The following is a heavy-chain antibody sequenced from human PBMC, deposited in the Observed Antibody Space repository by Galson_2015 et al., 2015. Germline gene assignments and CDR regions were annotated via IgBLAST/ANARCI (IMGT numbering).Heavy chain of an antibody. V-gene: IGHV3-9*01. CDR2: ISWNSGSI. Sequence: SLRLSCAASGFTFDDYAMHWVRQAPGKGLEWVSGISWNSGSIGYADSVKGRFTISRDNAKNSLYLQMNSLRAEDTALYYCAKAYSRDYYGSGSYYNGLYYYMDVWGKGTTVTVSS. CDR3: AKAYSRDYYGSGSYYNGLYYYMDV. CDR1: GFTFDDYA. D-gene: IGHD3-10*01. J-gene: IGHJ6*03.